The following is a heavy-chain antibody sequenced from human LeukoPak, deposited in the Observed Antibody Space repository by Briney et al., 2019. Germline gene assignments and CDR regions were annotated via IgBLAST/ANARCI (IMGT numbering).Heavy chain of an antibody. V-gene: IGHV4-38-2*02. J-gene: IGHJ5*02. CDR1: GYSISSNYY. CDR2: IYHTGST. CDR3: ARDPLNWFDP. Sequence: SETLSLTCTVSGYSISSNYYWGWIRQPPGKGLEWVASIYHTGSTYYNPSLQSRVTMSVDTSKKQFSLKLNSVTAADTAVYYCARDPLNWFDPWGQGTLVTVSS.